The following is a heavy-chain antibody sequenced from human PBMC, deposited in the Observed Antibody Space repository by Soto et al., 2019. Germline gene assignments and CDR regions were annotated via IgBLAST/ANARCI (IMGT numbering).Heavy chain of an antibody. CDR1: GASITSADYY. Sequence: QVQLQESGPGLVKPSQTLSLTCTVSGASITSADYYWSWIRQHPGKGLEWIGYIYYSGSTYYNPSLKSRVTISVDTSKNQFSLKLNSVTAADTDVYYCASSVGGWYFDYWGQGILVTVPS. V-gene: IGHV4-31*03. CDR3: ASSVGGWYFDY. CDR2: IYYSGST. D-gene: IGHD6-19*01. J-gene: IGHJ4*02.